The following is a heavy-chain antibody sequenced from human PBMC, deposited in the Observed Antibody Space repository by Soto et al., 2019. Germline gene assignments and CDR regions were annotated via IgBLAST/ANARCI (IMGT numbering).Heavy chain of an antibody. CDR3: DTNGYYSCDH. CDR1: SGSISDDHW. CDR2: IHHSGRT. V-gene: IGHV4-4*02. J-gene: IGHJ4*02. D-gene: IGHD3-3*01. Sequence: SETLSLTCAVSSGSISDDHWWSWVRQPPGKGLEWIGEIHHSGRTTYNPSLASRVTISVDKSKNQFLLKLKSVTEADKAVYYCDTNGYYSCDHWGQGILVTVSS.